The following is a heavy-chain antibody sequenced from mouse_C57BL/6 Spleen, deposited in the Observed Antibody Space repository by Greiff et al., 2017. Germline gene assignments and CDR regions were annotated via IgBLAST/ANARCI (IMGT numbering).Heavy chain of an antibody. D-gene: IGHD1-1*01. CDR1: GYTFTDYN. Sequence: EVKLMESGPELVKPGASVKMSCKASGYTFTDYNMHWVKQSHGKSLEWIGYINPNNGGTSYNQKFKGKATLTVNKSSSTAYMELRSLTSEDSAVYYCAREEYYASDYWGQGTTLTVSS. V-gene: IGHV1-22*01. CDR2: INPNNGGT. CDR3: AREEYYASDY. J-gene: IGHJ2*01.